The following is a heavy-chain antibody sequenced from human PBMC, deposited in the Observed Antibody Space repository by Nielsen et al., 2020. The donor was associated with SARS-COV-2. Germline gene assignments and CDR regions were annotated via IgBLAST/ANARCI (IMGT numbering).Heavy chain of an antibody. CDR3: ATTPVNYYDSSGYYYGSPADY. CDR2: FDPEDGET. D-gene: IGHD3-22*01. V-gene: IGHV1-24*01. J-gene: IGHJ4*02. Sequence: ASVKVSCKVSGYTLTELSMHWVRQAPGKGLEWIGGFDPEDGETIYAQKFQGRVTMTEDTSTDTAYMELSSLRSEDTAVYYCATTPVNYYDSSGYYYGSPADYWGQGTLVTVSS. CDR1: GYTLTELS.